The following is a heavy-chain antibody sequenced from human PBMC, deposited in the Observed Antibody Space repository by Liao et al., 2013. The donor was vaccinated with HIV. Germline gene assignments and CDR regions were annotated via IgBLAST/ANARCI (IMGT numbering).Heavy chain of an antibody. CDR3: ARGSFKDIVVVPAAIFDY. CDR1: GGSISSGSYY. CDR2: IYTSGST. V-gene: IGHV4-61*02. Sequence: QVQLQESGPGLVKPSQTLSLTCTVSGGSISSGSYYWSWIRQPAGKGLEWIGRIYTSGSTNYNPSLKSRVTISVDTSKNQFSLKLSSVTAADTAVYYCARGSFKDIVVVPAAIFDYWGQGTLVTVSS. J-gene: IGHJ4*02. D-gene: IGHD2-2*01.